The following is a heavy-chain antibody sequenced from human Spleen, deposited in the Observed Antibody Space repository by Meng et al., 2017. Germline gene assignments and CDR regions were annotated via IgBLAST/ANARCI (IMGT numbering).Heavy chain of an antibody. CDR2: ISRSGTYI. V-gene: IGHV3-21*01. CDR1: GFTFSDYS. Sequence: GSLRLSCAASGFTFSDYSMNWVRQAPGKGLEWVSSISRSGTYIYYADSVKGRFTISRDNARNSLYLHMDSLTAEDTAVYYCARDNGGDSGGYWGQGTLVTVSS. J-gene: IGHJ4*02. D-gene: IGHD4-23*01. CDR3: ARDNGGDSGGY.